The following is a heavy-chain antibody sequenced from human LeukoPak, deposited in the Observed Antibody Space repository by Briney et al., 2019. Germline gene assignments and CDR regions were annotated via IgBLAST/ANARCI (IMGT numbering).Heavy chain of an antibody. D-gene: IGHD3-3*01. J-gene: IGHJ5*02. CDR2: IYHSGST. CDR1: GGSISSGGYY. CDR3: ARDTKDYDSSFDP. Sequence: PSQTLSLTCTVSGGSISSGGYYWSWIRQPPGKGLEWIGYIYHSGSTYYNPSLKSRVTISVDRSKNQFSLKLSSVTAADTAVYYCARDTKDYDSSFDPWGQGTLVTVSS. V-gene: IGHV4-30-2*01.